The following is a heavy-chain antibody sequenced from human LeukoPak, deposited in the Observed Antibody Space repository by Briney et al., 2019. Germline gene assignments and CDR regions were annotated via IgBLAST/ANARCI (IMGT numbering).Heavy chain of an antibody. Sequence: PGRSLRLSCAASGFTFDEYAMRWVRQPPGKGLEWVSGISWNSYDIGYADSVKGRFTISRDNAKNSLYLQMNSLRAEDMALYYCAKGVGTSYHYHMDVWGKGTTVIVSS. CDR1: GFTFDEYA. J-gene: IGHJ6*03. D-gene: IGHD1-26*01. CDR2: ISWNSYDI. CDR3: AKGVGTSYHYHMDV. V-gene: IGHV3-9*03.